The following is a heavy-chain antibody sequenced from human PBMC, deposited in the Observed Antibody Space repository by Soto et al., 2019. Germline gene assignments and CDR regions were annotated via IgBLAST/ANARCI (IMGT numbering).Heavy chain of an antibody. V-gene: IGHV3-23*01. Sequence: EVQLLESGGGLVQPGGSLRLSCAASGFTFSSYAMTWVRQTPGKGLEWVSGISATGHSRYYADSVKGRFTSSRDNSNNTLYLQMSSLGAEDSAVYFCAKVPLYYFDRSGYYFDYWGQGVPVTVSS. CDR3: AKVPLYYFDRSGYYFDY. J-gene: IGHJ4*02. D-gene: IGHD3-22*01. CDR2: ISATGHSR. CDR1: GFTFSSYA.